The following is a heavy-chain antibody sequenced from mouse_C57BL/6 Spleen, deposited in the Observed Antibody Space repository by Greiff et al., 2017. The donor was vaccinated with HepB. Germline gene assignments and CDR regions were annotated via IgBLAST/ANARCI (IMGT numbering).Heavy chain of an antibody. CDR3: ARSTYDYDNAMDY. J-gene: IGHJ4*01. Sequence: QVQLKQSGAELARPGASVKLSCKASGYTFTSYGISWVKQRTGQGLEWIGEIYPRSGNTYYNEKFKGKATLTADKSSSTAYMELRSLTSEDSAVYFCARSTYDYDNAMDYWGQGTSVTVSS. D-gene: IGHD2-4*01. CDR2: IYPRSGNT. CDR1: GYTFTSYG. V-gene: IGHV1-81*01.